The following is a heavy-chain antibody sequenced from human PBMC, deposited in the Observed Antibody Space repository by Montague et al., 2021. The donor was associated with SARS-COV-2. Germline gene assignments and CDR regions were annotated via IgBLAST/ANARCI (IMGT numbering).Heavy chain of an antibody. CDR3: ARGRKLYDELADY. CDR2: IYYTGST. Sequence: DPLSLTCTVSGGSIGGTNYYWDWIRQSPGKGLEWIGSIYYTGSTYYNPSLKSRVTISVDTSKNQFSLKLSSVTAADTAVYYCARGRKLYDELADYWGQGTLVTVSS. CDR1: GGSIGGTNYY. V-gene: IGHV4-39*01. D-gene: IGHD3-3*01. J-gene: IGHJ4*02.